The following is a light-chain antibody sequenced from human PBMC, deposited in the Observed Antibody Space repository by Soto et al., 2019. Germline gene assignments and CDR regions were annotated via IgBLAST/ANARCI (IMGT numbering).Light chain of an antibody. CDR2: GNS. J-gene: IGLJ1*01. CDR3: QSYGSSLSGFV. CDR1: SSKIGAGYD. Sequence: QSVLTQPPSVSGAPGQRGTISCTGGSSKIGAGYDVHWYQQLPGTAPKLLIYGNSNRPSGVPDRFSGSKSGTSASLAITGLQAEDEADYYCQSYGSSLSGFVFGTGTKVTVL. V-gene: IGLV1-40*01.